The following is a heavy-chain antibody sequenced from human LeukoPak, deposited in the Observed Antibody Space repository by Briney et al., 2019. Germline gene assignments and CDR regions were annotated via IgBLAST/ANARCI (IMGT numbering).Heavy chain of an antibody. CDR3: AKRRYDTSSLDWFDP. CDR1: GFTLSSYS. D-gene: IGHD6-13*01. Sequence: GGSLRLSCAASGFTLSSYSMNWVRQAPGKGLEWVSTISGTGANTYYADSVKGRFTISRDNSKSTLYLQMNSLRVEDAAVYYCAKRRYDTSSLDWFDPWGQGTLVTVSS. V-gene: IGHV3-23*01. J-gene: IGHJ5*02. CDR2: ISGTGANT.